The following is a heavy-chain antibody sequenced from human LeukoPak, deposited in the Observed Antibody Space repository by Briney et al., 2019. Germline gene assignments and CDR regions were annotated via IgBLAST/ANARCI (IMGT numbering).Heavy chain of an antibody. Sequence: GGSLRLSCAASGFTFSSYWMSWVRQAPGKGLEWVADIKEDGSEKYYVDSVKGRFTISRDNAKTSLYLQMNSLRAEDTAVYYCARDGFWSDHFDYWGQGTLVTVSS. CDR2: IKEDGSEK. D-gene: IGHD3-3*01. V-gene: IGHV3-7*01. CDR1: GFTFSSYW. CDR3: ARDGFWSDHFDY. J-gene: IGHJ4*02.